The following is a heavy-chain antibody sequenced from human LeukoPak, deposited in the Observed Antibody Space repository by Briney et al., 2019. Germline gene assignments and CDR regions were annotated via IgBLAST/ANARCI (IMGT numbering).Heavy chain of an antibody. Sequence: GGFLRLSCAASGFTFSNFAMHWVRQAPGKGLEWVAIVWYDGTKKYYVDSVDGRFTISRDNSKNTLYLQMNSLRAEDTAVYYCAKEPQPWGQGTMVTVSA. CDR3: AKEPQP. J-gene: IGHJ3*01. D-gene: IGHD2-2*01. CDR1: GFTFSNFA. V-gene: IGHV3-33*06. CDR2: VWYDGTKK.